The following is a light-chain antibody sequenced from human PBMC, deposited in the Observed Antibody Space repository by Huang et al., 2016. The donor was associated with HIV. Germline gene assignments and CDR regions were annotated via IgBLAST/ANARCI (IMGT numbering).Light chain of an antibody. J-gene: IGKJ1*01. CDR1: QSVSSN. V-gene: IGKV3-15*01. CDR2: GAS. Sequence: EIVMTQSPATLSVSPGARATLSCRASQSVSSNLAWYQQKPGQAPRLLIYGASTRATGIPARFSGSGSGTEFTLTISSLQSEDFAVYYCQQYNKWPRTFGQGTKVEIK. CDR3: QQYNKWPRT.